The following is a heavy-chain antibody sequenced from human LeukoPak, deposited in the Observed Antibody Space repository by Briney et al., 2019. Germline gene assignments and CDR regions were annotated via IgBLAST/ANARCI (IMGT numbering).Heavy chain of an antibody. V-gene: IGHV3-23*01. CDR3: AKVETSGGANCYALDY. Sequence: PGGSLRLSCAASGFTFSSDAMTWVRQAPDKGLEWVSAISGSDGSTYYAGSVKGRFTISRDDSQNTLYLQMNSLSAEDTAVYYCAKVETSGGANCYALDYWGQGTLVTVSS. CDR2: ISGSDGST. D-gene: IGHD2-2*01. J-gene: IGHJ4*02. CDR1: GFTFSSDA.